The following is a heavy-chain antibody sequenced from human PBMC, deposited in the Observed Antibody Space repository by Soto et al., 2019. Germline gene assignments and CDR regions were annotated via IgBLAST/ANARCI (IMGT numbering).Heavy chain of an antibody. V-gene: IGHV1-3*01. Sequence: GASVKVSCKASGYTFTSYAMHWVRQAPGQRLEWMGWINAGNGNTKYSQKFQGRVTITRDTSASTAYMELSSLRSEDTAVYYCARDYSSLRGHYFDYWGQGTLVTVSS. D-gene: IGHD6-6*01. J-gene: IGHJ4*02. CDR1: GYTFTSYA. CDR2: INAGNGNT. CDR3: ARDYSSLRGHYFDY.